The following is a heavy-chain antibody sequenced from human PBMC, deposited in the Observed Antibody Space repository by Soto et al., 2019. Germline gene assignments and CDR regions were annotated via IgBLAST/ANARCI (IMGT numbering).Heavy chain of an antibody. CDR3: ARGWNLGYSYGYRWFDP. V-gene: IGHV3-48*03. D-gene: IGHD5-18*01. Sequence: PGGSLRLSCAASGFTFSIYEMNWVRQAPGKGLEWVSYISSSGSTIYYADSVKGRFTISRDNAKNSLYLQMNSLRAEDTAVYYCARGWNLGYSYGYRWFDPWGQGTLVTVSS. J-gene: IGHJ5*02. CDR1: GFTFSIYE. CDR2: ISSSGSTI.